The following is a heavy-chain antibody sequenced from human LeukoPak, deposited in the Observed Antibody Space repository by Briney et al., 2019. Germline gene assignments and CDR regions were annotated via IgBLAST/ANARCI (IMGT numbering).Heavy chain of an antibody. CDR1: GFAVSSNY. Sequence: GGSLRLSCAASGFAVSSNYMNWVRQAPGKGLEWVGVIYNGGSIYYADSVKGRFTISRDNSKNTLYLQVNSLSDEDTAAYYCAREGPSQRSFGFDYWGQGTLVTVSS. CDR2: IYNGGSI. V-gene: IGHV3-66*01. D-gene: IGHD1-1*01. CDR3: AREGPSQRSFGFDY. J-gene: IGHJ4*02.